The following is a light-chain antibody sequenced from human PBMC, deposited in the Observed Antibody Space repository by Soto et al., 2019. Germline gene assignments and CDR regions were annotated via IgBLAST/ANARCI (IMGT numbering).Light chain of an antibody. Sequence: DIQMTQSPSSLSASIGDTVAIICRASQDIRGNLNWYQQKPGKASKLLMSAATNLETGAPSRFSGSGSETDFTLIISSLQAEDSATYFCLQSYSTPITFGGGTRVEIK. V-gene: IGKV1-39*01. CDR1: QDIRGN. J-gene: IGKJ4*01. CDR3: LQSYSTPIT. CDR2: AAT.